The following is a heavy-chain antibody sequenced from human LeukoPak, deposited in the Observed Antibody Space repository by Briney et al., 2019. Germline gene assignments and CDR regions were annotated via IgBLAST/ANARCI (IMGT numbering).Heavy chain of an antibody. CDR2: ISGSGGST. Sequence: GGSLRLSCAASGFTFSSYAMIWVRQAPGKGLEWVSAISGSGGSTYYADSVKGRFTISRDNAKNSLYLQMNSLRAEDTAVYYCTTDSGYENFLYWGQGTLVTVSS. CDR3: TTDSGYENFLY. V-gene: IGHV3-23*01. J-gene: IGHJ4*02. CDR1: GFTFSSYA. D-gene: IGHD5-12*01.